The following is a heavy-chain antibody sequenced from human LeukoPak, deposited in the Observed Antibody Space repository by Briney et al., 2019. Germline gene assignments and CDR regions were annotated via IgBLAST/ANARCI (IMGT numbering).Heavy chain of an antibody. CDR1: EVTFRKFA. CDR3: TKASRH. CDR2: ISASGVNT. V-gene: IGHV3-23*01. Sequence: GGSLRLSCAASEVTFRKFAMNWVRQAPGKGLDWASAISASGVNTFYADSVKGRFTTSRDNSRNTLFLQMNSLRAEDTATYYCTKASRHWGQGTLVTVSS. J-gene: IGHJ4*02.